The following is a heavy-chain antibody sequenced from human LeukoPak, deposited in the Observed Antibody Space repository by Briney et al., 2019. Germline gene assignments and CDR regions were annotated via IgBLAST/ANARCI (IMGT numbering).Heavy chain of an antibody. Sequence: GGSLRLSCAASGFTFSSYWMSWVRQAPGKGLEWVANIKQDGSEKYYVDSVKGRFTISRDNAKNSLYLQMNSLRAEDTAVYYCAREYDFWSGYFRNPYFGYWGQGTLVTVSS. V-gene: IGHV3-7*01. CDR3: AREYDFWSGYFRNPYFGY. J-gene: IGHJ4*02. CDR2: IKQDGSEK. D-gene: IGHD3-3*01. CDR1: GFTFSSYW.